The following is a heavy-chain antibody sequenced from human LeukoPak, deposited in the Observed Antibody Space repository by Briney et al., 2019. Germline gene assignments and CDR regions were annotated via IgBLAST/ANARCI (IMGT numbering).Heavy chain of an antibody. CDR2: IYYSGST. Sequence: SETLSLTCTVSGGSISSYYWSWIRQPPGKGLEWIGYIYYSGSTNYNPSLKSRVTISVVTSKNQFSLKLSSVTAADTAVYYCARMISSWYYFDYWGQGTLVTVSS. J-gene: IGHJ4*02. D-gene: IGHD6-13*01. V-gene: IGHV4-59*01. CDR3: ARMISSWYYFDY. CDR1: GGSISSYY.